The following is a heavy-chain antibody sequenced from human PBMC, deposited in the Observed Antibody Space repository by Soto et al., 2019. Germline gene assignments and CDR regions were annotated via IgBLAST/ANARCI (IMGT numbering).Heavy chain of an antibody. V-gene: IGHV3-30*18. CDR2: ISYDGSNK. CDR3: AKGPPSTSFTFDY. J-gene: IGHJ4*02. CDR1: GFTFSSYG. D-gene: IGHD2-2*01. Sequence: GGSLRLSCAASGFTFSSYGMHWVRQAPGKGLEWVAVISYDGSNKYYADSVKGRFTISRDNSKNTLYLQMNSLRAEDTAVYYCAKGPPSTSFTFDYWGQGTLVTVSS.